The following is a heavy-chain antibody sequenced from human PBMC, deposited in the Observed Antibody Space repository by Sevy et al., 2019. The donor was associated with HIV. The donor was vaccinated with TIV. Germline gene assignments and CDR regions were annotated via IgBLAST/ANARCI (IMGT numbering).Heavy chain of an antibody. D-gene: IGHD2-2*02. V-gene: IGHV3-7*04. CDR3: VRAIQSEGSF. CDR2: IKEDDTVK. CDR1: GFSLETYW. Sequence: GGSLRLSCAASGFSLETYWMNWVRQAPGKPLEWVANIKEDDTVKYYVDSVKGRFIIFVDNGRNLVYLVMNNLRVEDTALYYCVRAIQSEGSFWGQGTLVTVSS. J-gene: IGHJ4*02.